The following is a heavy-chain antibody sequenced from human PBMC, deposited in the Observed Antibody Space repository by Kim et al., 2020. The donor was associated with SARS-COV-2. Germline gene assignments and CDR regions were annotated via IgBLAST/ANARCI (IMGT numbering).Heavy chain of an antibody. Sequence: AESVEGRLTISRDDSRSSAYLQMNSLKTEDTAVYYCTRDPGGTATTGADYWGQGTLVTVSS. J-gene: IGHJ4*02. V-gene: IGHV3-49*02. CDR3: TRDPGGTATTGADY. D-gene: IGHD1-1*01.